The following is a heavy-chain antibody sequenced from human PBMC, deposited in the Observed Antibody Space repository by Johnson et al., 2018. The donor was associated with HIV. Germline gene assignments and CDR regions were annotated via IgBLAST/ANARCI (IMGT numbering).Heavy chain of an antibody. CDR2: ISFAGVKK. Sequence: QVQLVESGGGVVQPGRSLRLSCEASGFTFSSYGMAWVRQAPGKGLEWVTVISFAGVKKCYADSVKGRFTISRDNSKNTLYLQRNSLRAEDTAVYYCASGRVGGNDAFDIWGQGTMVTVSS. J-gene: IGHJ3*02. CDR3: ASGRVGGNDAFDI. V-gene: IGHV3-30*03. D-gene: IGHD2-15*01. CDR1: GFTFSSYG.